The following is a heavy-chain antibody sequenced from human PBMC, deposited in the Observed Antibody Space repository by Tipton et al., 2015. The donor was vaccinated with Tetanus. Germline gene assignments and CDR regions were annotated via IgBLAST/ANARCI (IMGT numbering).Heavy chain of an antibody. D-gene: IGHD1-1*01. J-gene: IGHJ6*02. V-gene: IGHV4-34*01. CDR3: MTVNFPNYYHYGMDV. Sequence: TLSLTCAVYGGSFSAYYWSWIRQSPGKGLEWIGEINHSGSTTYSPSFKSRVTISVDTPKNQFSLKLTSLTVADTAVYYCMTVNFPNYYHYGMDVWGQGTTVTVSS. CDR2: INHSGST. CDR1: GGSFSAYY.